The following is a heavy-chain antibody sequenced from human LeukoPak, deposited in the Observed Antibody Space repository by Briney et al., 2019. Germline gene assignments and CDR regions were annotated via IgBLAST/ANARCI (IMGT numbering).Heavy chain of an antibody. J-gene: IGHJ6*03. Sequence: SETLSLTCAVYGGSFSGYYWSWIRQPPGKGLEWIGEINHSGSTNYNPSLKSRVTISVDTSKNQFSLKLSSVTAADTAVYYCARDPGDPNYYYYMDVWGKGTTVTVSS. CDR3: ARDPGDPNYYYYMDV. D-gene: IGHD3-16*01. V-gene: IGHV4-34*01. CDR1: GGSFSGYY. CDR2: INHSGST.